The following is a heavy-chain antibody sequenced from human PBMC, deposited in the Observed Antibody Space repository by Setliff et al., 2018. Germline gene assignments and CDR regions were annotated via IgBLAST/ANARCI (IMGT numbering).Heavy chain of an antibody. J-gene: IGHJ3*02. Sequence: ASVKVSCKASGYTFTTYGISWVRQAPGRGLEWMGWIGARNVKTNYAQKFQDRVTMTTDTSTSTGYMELRSLTSDDTAVYYCARRWETGDQDAYDIWGQGTMVTVSS. V-gene: IGHV1-18*04. CDR2: IGARNVKT. CDR3: ARRWETGDQDAYDI. D-gene: IGHD7-27*01. CDR1: GYTFTTYG.